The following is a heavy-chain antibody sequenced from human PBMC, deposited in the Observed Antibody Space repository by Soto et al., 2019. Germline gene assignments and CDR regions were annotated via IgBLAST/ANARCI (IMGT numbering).Heavy chain of an antibody. CDR1: GGTFSSYA. J-gene: IGHJ5*02. CDR2: IIPIFGTA. Sequence: QVQLVQSGAEVKKPGSSVKVSCKASGGTFSSYAISWVRQAPGQGLEWMGGIIPIFGTANYAQKLQGRVTITADKSTSTAYMELSSLRSEDTAVYYCARLMVYYYYSSGLNWFDPWGQGTLVTVSS. D-gene: IGHD3-22*01. CDR3: ARLMVYYYYSSGLNWFDP. V-gene: IGHV1-69*06.